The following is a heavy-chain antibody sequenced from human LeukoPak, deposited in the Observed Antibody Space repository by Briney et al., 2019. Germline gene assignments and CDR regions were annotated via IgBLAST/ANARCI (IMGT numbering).Heavy chain of an antibody. Sequence: SETLSLTCRVSGTSMTSHFWSWIRQPAGKSLEWIGHISNRGRTTYNPSLSSRVTLSLDTSKNEFSLKLTSVTAADTAVYYCARLSSIAVFDFWGQGTLVTVSS. CDR1: GTSMTSHF. V-gene: IGHV4-4*07. J-gene: IGHJ4*02. CDR2: ISNRGRT. CDR3: ARLSSIAVFDF. D-gene: IGHD6-19*01.